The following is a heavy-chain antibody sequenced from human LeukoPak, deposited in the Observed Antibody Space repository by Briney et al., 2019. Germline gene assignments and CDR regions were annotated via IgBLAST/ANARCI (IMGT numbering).Heavy chain of an antibody. CDR1: GYTFNNYG. CDR3: ARDVDGSGFFDY. CDR2: ISGYNGNK. V-gene: IGHV1-18*01. Sequence: ASVKVSCKASGYTFNNYGISWVRQAPGQGLEWMGWISGYNGNKNYAQKLQGRVTMTTDTSTSTAYMELRSLRSDDTAVYYCARDVDGSGFFDYWGQGTLVTVSS. D-gene: IGHD3-10*01. J-gene: IGHJ4*02.